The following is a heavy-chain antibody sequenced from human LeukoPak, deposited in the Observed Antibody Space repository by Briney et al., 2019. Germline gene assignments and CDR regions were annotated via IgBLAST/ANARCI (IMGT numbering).Heavy chain of an antibody. CDR3: ATAGSYSWVYDY. J-gene: IGHJ4*02. CDR2: ISYDGSNK. CDR1: GFTFSSYG. D-gene: IGHD3-10*01. Sequence: TGGSLRLSCAASGFTFSSYGMHWVRQAPGKGLEWVAVISYDGSNKYYADSVKGRFTISRDNSKNTLYLQMNSLRAEDTAVYYCATAGSYSWVYDYWGQGTLVTVSS. V-gene: IGHV3-30*03.